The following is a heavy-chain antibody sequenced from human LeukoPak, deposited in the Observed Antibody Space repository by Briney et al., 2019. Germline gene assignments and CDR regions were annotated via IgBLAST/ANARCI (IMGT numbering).Heavy chain of an antibody. CDR3: AREAHYYDSSGYYINWFDP. Sequence: PSETLSLTCTVSGGSISSYYWSWIRQPPGKGLEWIGYIYYSGSTNYNPSLKSRVTISVDTSKNQFSLKLSPVTAADTAVYYCAREAHYYDSSGYYINWFDPWGQGTLVTVSS. V-gene: IGHV4-59*01. D-gene: IGHD3-22*01. CDR1: GGSISSYY. CDR2: IYYSGST. J-gene: IGHJ5*02.